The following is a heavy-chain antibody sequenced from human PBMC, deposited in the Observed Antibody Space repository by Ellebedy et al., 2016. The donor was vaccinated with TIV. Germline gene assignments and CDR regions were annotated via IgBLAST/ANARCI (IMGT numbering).Heavy chain of an antibody. CDR3: ARPVDGSGPFDY. CDR1: GYSFTNYW. D-gene: IGHD3-10*01. CDR2: IYPGDSDT. V-gene: IGHV5-51*01. J-gene: IGHJ4*02. Sequence: GESLKISCKGSGYSFTNYWIVWVRQMPGKGLEWMGIIYPGDSDTRYSPSFQGQVTISADASISTAYLQWRSLRASDTAMYYCARPVDGSGPFDYWGQGTLVTVSS.